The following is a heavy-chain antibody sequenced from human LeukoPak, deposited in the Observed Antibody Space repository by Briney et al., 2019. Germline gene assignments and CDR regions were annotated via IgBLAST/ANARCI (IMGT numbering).Heavy chain of an antibody. CDR1: GGSISSYY. CDR3: ARAEDTSVRGVPYIFDY. J-gene: IGHJ4*02. CDR2: IYYSGST. Sequence: SETLSLTCTVSGGSISSYYWSWIRQPPWKGLEWIGYIYYSGSTNYNPSLKSRVTISVYTSKNQFSLKLSSVTAADTAVYYCARAEDTSVRGVPYIFDYWGQGTLVTVSS. D-gene: IGHD3-10*01. V-gene: IGHV4-59*01.